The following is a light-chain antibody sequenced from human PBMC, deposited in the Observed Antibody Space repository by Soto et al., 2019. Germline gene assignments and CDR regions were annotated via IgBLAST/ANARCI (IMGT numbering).Light chain of an antibody. CDR1: QTVNNN. J-gene: IGKJ4*01. V-gene: IGKV3-15*01. Sequence: ETVMTQSPVTLSVSPGERATLSCRASQTVNNNLAWYQQKPGQAPRLLIYGASTRATGIPARFSGSGSGTEFTLTISSLQSEDFAVYYCQQYNNWPPLTFGGGTKVDI. CDR2: GAS. CDR3: QQYNNWPPLT.